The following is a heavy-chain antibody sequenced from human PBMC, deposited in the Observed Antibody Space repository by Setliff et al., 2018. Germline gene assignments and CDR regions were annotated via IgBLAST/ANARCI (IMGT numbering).Heavy chain of an antibody. CDR2: VYYKGSS. Sequence: SETLSLTCAVYGGSFSGYYWSWIRQPPGKGLEWIGYVYYKGSSYYNPTLKSRVTMSVDTSKNQFSLSLTSVTAADTAMYFCARTARVPDCSGQGILVTVSS. CDR1: GGSFSGYY. V-gene: IGHV4-34*11. J-gene: IGHJ4*02. CDR3: ARTARVPDC.